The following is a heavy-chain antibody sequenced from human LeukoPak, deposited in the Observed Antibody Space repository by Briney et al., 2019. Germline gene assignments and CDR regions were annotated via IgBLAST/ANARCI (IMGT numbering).Heavy chain of an antibody. V-gene: IGHV1-46*01. CDR3: ARVVGDCSSTSCYTGNWFDP. D-gene: IGHD2-2*02. Sequence: ASVKVSCKASGYTFTSYGISWVRQAPGQGLEWMGIINPSGGSTSYAQKFQGRVTMTRDTSTSTVYMELSSLRSEDTAVYYCARVVGDCSSTSCYTGNWFDPWGQGTLVTVSS. CDR2: INPSGGST. J-gene: IGHJ5*02. CDR1: GYTFTSYG.